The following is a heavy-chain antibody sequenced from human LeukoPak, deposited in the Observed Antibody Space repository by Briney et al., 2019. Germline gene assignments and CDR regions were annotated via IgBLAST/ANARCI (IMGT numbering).Heavy chain of an antibody. V-gene: IGHV4-34*01. CDR3: ARGRGKGLSDY. Sequence: SETLSLTCAVYGGSFSGYYWSWIRQPPGKGLEWIGEINHSGSTNHNPSLKSRVTISVDTSKNQFSLKLSSVTAADTAVYYCARGRGKGLSDYWGQGTLVTVSS. D-gene: IGHD2-2*01. CDR1: GGSFSGYY. J-gene: IGHJ4*02. CDR2: INHSGST.